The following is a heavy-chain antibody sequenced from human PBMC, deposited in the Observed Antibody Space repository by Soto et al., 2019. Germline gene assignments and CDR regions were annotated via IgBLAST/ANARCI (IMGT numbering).Heavy chain of an antibody. J-gene: IGHJ5*02. D-gene: IGHD3-22*01. V-gene: IGHV4-30-4*01. CDR1: GGSISSGDYY. CDR2: IYHSGST. CDR3: ARERPDSARLDP. Sequence: QVQLQESGPGLVKPSQTLSLTCTVSGGSISSGDYYWSWIRQPPGKGLEWIGYIYHSGSTYYNPSPKSRVTISVNTSKNQFSLKLSSVTAADTAVYYCARERPDSARLDPWGQGTLVTVSS.